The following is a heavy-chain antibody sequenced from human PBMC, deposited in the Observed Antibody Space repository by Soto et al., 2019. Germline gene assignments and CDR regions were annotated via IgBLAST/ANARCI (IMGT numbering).Heavy chain of an antibody. CDR1: GAXIPINY. D-gene: IGHD2-15*01. J-gene: IGHJ4*01. CDR3: ARDAGGTYDH. V-gene: IGHV4-59*01. Sequence: EXLSLTCTVSGAXIPINYWSWIRQAPGKGLEWIRYIYYSGSTTYNPSLKSRVTMSADTSKDQFSLKLNSVTAADTAFYYCARDAGGTYDHWGRAILVTVSS. CDR2: IYYSGST.